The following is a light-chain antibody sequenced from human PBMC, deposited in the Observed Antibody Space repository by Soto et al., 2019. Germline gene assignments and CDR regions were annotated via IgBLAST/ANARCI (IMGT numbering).Light chain of an antibody. CDR2: GAS. CDR1: QSVTSN. CDR3: QQFKYWPPWT. Sequence: ETVLTQSPGTLSLSPGERATLSCRASQSVTSNYLAWYQQKPGQTPRLLIYGASTRASGVPARFSGSGFGADFTLTISGLQSEDVAIYYCQQFKYWPPWTFGQGTKVDIK. V-gene: IGKV3-15*01. J-gene: IGKJ1*01.